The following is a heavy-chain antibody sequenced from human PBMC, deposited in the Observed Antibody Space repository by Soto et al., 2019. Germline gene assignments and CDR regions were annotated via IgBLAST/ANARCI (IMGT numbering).Heavy chain of an antibody. J-gene: IGHJ5*02. CDR2: IYYSGST. CDR3: ARRGDNYEDWFDP. CDR1: GGSISSYY. Sequence: SETLSLTCTVSGGSISSYYWSWIRQPPGKGLEWIGYIYYSGSTNYNPSLKSRVTISVDTSKNQFSLKLSSVTAADTAVYYCARRGDNYEDWFDPWGQRTPVTVSS. D-gene: IGHD4-4*01. V-gene: IGHV4-59*08.